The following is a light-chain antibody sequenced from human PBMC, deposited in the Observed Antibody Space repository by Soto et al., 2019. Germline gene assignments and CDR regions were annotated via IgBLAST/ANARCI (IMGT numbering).Light chain of an antibody. CDR2: WAS. J-gene: IGKJ1*01. V-gene: IGKV4-1*01. CDR1: QSVLYSSNNKNY. CDR3: LQYFRTPRT. Sequence: DIVMTQSPDSLAVSLGERATINCKSSQSVLYSSNNKNYLAWYQQKPGQPPKLLIYWASTRESGVPDRFSGGGSGTDFTLAISSLQAEDVAVYYCLQYFRTPRTFGQGTKVEIK.